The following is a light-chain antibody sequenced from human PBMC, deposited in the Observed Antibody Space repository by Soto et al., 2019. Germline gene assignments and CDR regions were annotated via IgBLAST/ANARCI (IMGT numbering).Light chain of an antibody. CDR1: QSISSY. J-gene: IGKJ2*01. CDR2: AAS. V-gene: IGKV1-39*01. CDR3: QQSYSTPPEYT. Sequence: DIQMTQSPSSLSAYVGDRVTITCRASQSISSYLNWYQQKPGKAPKLLIYAASSLQSGVASRFSGSGSGTDFTLTTSSLLPEDFATYYCQQSYSTPPEYTFGQGTKLEIK.